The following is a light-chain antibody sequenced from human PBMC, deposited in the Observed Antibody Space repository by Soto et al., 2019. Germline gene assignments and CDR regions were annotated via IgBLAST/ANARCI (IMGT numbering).Light chain of an antibody. V-gene: IGKV3-15*01. CDR1: QSVSSN. CDR2: GAS. J-gene: IGKJ5*01. CDR3: QQYNNWLIT. Sequence: EIVMTQSPATLSVSPGERATLSCRASQSVSSNLAWYQQKPGQAPRLLIYGASTRATGIPARFSGSGSGTEFTLTISXXQSEDFAVYYCQQYNNWLITFGQGTRLEIK.